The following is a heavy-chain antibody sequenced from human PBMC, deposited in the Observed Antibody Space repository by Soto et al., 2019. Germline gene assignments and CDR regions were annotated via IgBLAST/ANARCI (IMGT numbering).Heavy chain of an antibody. J-gene: IGHJ6*03. D-gene: IGHD2-15*01. CDR2: ISSSSSYI. CDR1: GFTFSSYS. CDR3: ASWDIVVVVAALYYYYMDV. Sequence: GGSLRLSCAASGFTFSSYSMNWVRQAPGKGLEWVSSISSSSSYIYYADSVKGRFTISRENAKNSLYLQMNSLRAEDTAVYYCASWDIVVVVAALYYYYMDVWGKGTTVTVSS. V-gene: IGHV3-21*01.